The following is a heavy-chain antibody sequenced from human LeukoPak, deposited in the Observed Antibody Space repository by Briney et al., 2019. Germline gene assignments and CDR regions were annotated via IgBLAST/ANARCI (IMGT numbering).Heavy chain of an antibody. V-gene: IGHV7-4-1*02. CDR2: INTNTGNP. D-gene: IGHD1-7*01. J-gene: IGHJ4*02. CDR1: GYTFTSYY. Sequence: GASVKVSCKASGYTFTSYYMHWVRQAPGQGLEWMGWINTNTGNPTYAQGFTGRFVFSLDASVTTAYLQISSLKTEDTAVYYCARTSFKLPDYWGQGTLVTVSS. CDR3: ARTSFKLPDY.